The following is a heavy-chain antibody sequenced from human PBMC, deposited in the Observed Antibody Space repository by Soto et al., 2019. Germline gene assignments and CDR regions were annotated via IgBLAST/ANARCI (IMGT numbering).Heavy chain of an antibody. D-gene: IGHD2-2*01. V-gene: IGHV3-23*01. J-gene: IGHJ6*02. CDR2: VSGSGGTT. CDR3: ARYCSPTSCTIPYGMDV. CDR1: GFTFSTYA. Sequence: GGSLRLSCVASGFTFSTYAMSWVRQAPREGLEWVSVVSGSGGTTYYAESVKGRFTISRDNSKNTLYLQMNSLRAEDSATYYCARYCSPTSCTIPYGMDVWGQGTTVTVSS.